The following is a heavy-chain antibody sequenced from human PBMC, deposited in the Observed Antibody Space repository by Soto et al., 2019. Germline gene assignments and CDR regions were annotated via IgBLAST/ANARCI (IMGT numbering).Heavy chain of an antibody. CDR1: GFTFSSYG. Sequence: QVQLVESGGGVVQPGRSLRLSCAASGFTFSSYGMHWVRQAPGKGLEWVAAISYDGSNKYYADSVKGRFTISRDNSKNTLYLQMNSLRAEDTAVYYCAKDLDSSGSAVDYWGQGTLVTVSS. D-gene: IGHD6-19*01. V-gene: IGHV3-30*18. J-gene: IGHJ4*02. CDR3: AKDLDSSGSAVDY. CDR2: ISYDGSNK.